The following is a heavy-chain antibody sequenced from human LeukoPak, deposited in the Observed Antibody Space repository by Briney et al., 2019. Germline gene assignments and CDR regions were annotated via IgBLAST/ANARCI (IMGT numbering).Heavy chain of an antibody. CDR3: ARDGLKAGTTGGFDY. J-gene: IGHJ4*02. D-gene: IGHD1/OR15-1a*01. Sequence: GGSLRLSCAASGFTFNNYWMSWVRQAPGKGLEWVANIKQDGGEKYSVDSVKGRFTISRDNARNSLYLQMNSLRAEDTAVYYCARDGLKAGTTGGFDYWGQGTLVTVSS. V-gene: IGHV3-7*03. CDR2: IKQDGGEK. CDR1: GFTFNNYW.